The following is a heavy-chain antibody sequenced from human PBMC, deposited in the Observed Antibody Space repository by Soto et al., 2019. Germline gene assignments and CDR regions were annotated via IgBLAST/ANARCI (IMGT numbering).Heavy chain of an antibody. CDR1: GFTFSDYY. CDR2: ISGSVGTI. D-gene: IGHD3-22*01. V-gene: IGHV3-11*01. CDR3: ARDGDYYESSGYCLREAFDI. J-gene: IGHJ3*02. Sequence: QVQLVESGGGLVKPGGSLRLSCAASGFTFSDYYMSWIRQAPGKGLEWVSYISGSVGTIHYADSVKGRFTISRDNAKNSLYLQMNSLRAEDTAVYYCARDGDYYESSGYCLREAFDIWGQGTMVTVSS.